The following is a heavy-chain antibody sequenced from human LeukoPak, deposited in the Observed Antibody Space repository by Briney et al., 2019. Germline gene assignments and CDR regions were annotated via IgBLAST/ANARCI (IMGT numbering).Heavy chain of an antibody. J-gene: IGHJ4*02. D-gene: IGHD5-12*01. CDR3: AKDIGLVATVFDY. Sequence: PGGSLRLSCAASGFTFDDYAMHWVRQAPGKGLEWVSGISWNSGSIGYADSVKGRFTISRDNAKNSLYLQMNSLRAEDTALYYCAKDIGLVATVFDYWGQGTLVTVSS. CDR1: GFTFDDYA. V-gene: IGHV3-9*01. CDR2: ISWNSGSI.